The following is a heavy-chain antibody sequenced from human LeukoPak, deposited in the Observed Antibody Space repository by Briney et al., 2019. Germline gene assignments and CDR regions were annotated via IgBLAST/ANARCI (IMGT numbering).Heavy chain of an antibody. V-gene: IGHV1-69*05. J-gene: IGHJ3*02. CDR2: IIPIFGTA. D-gene: IGHD3-3*01. CDR1: GGTFSSYA. Sequence: SVKVSCKASGGTFSSYAISWVRQAPGRGLEWMGGIIPIFGTANYAQKFQGRVTITTDESTSTAYMELSSLRSEDTAVYYCASAAITIFGVVINDAFDIWGQGTMVTVSS. CDR3: ASAAITIFGVVINDAFDI.